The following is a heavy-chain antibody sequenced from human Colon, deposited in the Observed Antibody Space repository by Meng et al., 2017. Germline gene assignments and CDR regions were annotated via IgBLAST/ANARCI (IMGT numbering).Heavy chain of an antibody. D-gene: IGHD5-18*01. V-gene: IGHV6-1*01. CDR2: TYYRSKWYN. Sequence: QVQLQQSGPGLVKPSQTLSLTSCISGDRVSSNTAAWNWIRQSPSRGLEWLGRTYYRSKWYNEYAVSVKSRMTFNADTSKNQVSLQVNSVTPEDTAVYYCARDHGYSYGLPLDYWGQGILVTVSS. J-gene: IGHJ4*02. CDR1: GDRVSSNTAA. CDR3: ARDHGYSYGLPLDY.